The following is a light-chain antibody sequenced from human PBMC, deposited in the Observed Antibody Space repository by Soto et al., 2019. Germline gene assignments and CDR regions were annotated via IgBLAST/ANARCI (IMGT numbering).Light chain of an antibody. Sequence: QSVLTQPASVSGSPGQSITISCTGTNSDVGGYNHVSWYQQHPGKAPKLMIYEVSNRPSGVSNRLSGSKSGNTASLTISGLQAEDEADYYCSSYTTRSTLVFGGGTKLTVL. CDR1: NSDVGGYNH. CDR2: EVS. J-gene: IGLJ3*02. V-gene: IGLV2-14*01. CDR3: SSYTTRSTLV.